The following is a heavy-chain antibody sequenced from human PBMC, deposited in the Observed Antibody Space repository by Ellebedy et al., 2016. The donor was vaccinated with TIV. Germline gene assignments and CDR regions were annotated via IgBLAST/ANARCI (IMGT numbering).Heavy chain of an antibody. CDR3: ARESPRGYSYVMFDY. V-gene: IGHV4-61*02. Sequence: LRLSXTVSGGSISSDNYYWNWVRQPAGKGLEWIGRIYTSGTTNYNPSLKSRVTMSVDTSKNQFSLRLSSVTAADTAVYYCARESPRGYSYVMFDYWGQGALVTVSS. CDR2: IYTSGTT. J-gene: IGHJ4*02. D-gene: IGHD5-18*01. CDR1: GGSISSDNYY.